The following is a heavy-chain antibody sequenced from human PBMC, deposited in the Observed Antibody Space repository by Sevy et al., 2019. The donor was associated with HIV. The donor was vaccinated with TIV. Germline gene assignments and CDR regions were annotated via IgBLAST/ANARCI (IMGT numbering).Heavy chain of an antibody. CDR2: IRSKAYGGTT. CDR3: TRESITMVRGVIIPGNYYYYGMDV. J-gene: IGHJ6*02. V-gene: IGHV3-49*04. Sequence: GGSLRLSCTASGFTFGDYAMSWVRQAPGKGLEWVGFIRSKAYGGTTEYAAFVKGRYTISRDDYKSIAYLLMNSVKTEDTAVYYCTRESITMVRGVIIPGNYYYYGMDVWGQGTTVTVSS. CDR1: GFTFGDYA. D-gene: IGHD3-10*01.